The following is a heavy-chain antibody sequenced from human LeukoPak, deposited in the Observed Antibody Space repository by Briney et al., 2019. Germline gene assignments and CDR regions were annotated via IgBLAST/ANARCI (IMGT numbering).Heavy chain of an antibody. CDR3: AGGGSSSWYRRGEYSY. CDR2: IYHSGST. J-gene: IGHJ4*02. Sequence: SETLSLTCTVSGYSISSGYYWGWIRQPPGQGLEWIGSIYHSGSTYYNPSLKSRVTISVDTSKNQFSLKLSSVTAADTAVYYCAGGGSSSWYRRGEYSYWGQGTLVTVSS. V-gene: IGHV4-38-2*02. D-gene: IGHD6-13*01. CDR1: GYSISSGYY.